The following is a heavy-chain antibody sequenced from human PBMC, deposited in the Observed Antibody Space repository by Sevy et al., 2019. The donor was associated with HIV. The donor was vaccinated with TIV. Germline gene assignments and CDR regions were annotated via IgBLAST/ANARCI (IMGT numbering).Heavy chain of an antibody. V-gene: IGHV3-64D*06. Sequence: GGALRLSCSASGFTFSSYAMHWVRQAPGKGLEYVSAISSNGGSKYSEDSLNGRFTISRENSKNTLYLQMSSLRAEDTAVYYCVRDYYGDYPRWYFDLWCRGTLVTVSS. J-gene: IGHJ2*01. CDR3: VRDYYGDYPRWYFDL. CDR1: GFTFSSYA. D-gene: IGHD4-17*01. CDR2: ISSNGGSK.